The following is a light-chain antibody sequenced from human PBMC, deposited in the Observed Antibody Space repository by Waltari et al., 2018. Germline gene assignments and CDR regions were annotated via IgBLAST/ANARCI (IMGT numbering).Light chain of an antibody. CDR1: QSVSRW. CDR2: GAS. CDR3: QKYGTLPAT. J-gene: IGKJ1*01. Sequence: EIVLTQSPGTLSLSPGERATLSCRASQSVSRWLAWYQPKPGQPPRLLSYGASSRATGIPDRFSGSGSGTDFSLTISRLEPEDSAVYYCQKYGTLPATFGQGTKVEVK. V-gene: IGKV3-20*01.